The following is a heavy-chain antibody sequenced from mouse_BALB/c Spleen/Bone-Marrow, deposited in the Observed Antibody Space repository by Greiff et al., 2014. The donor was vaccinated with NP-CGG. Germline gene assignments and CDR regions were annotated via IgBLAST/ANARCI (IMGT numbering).Heavy chain of an antibody. CDR3: ARERQLGLRFYYFDY. Sequence: QVQVQQSGPELVKPGASVKISCRASGYTFTDYYINWVKQKPGQGLEWIGWIYPGSGNTKYNEKFKGKATLTVDTSSSTAYMQLSSLTSEDTAVYFCARERQLGLRFYYFDYWGQGTTLTVSS. V-gene: IGHV1-84*02. CDR2: IYPGSGNT. D-gene: IGHD3-2*01. J-gene: IGHJ2*01. CDR1: GYTFTDYY.